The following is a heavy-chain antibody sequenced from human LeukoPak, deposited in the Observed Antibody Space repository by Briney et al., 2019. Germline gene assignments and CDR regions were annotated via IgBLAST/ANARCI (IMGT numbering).Heavy chain of an antibody. CDR3: ARGLGSGSYYYY. J-gene: IGHJ4*02. Sequence: GASVKVSCKASGYTFTSYYMHWVRQAPGQGLEWMGIIKPSGGSTSYAQKFQGRVTMTRNTSTSTVHMELSSLRSEDTAVYYCARGLGSGSYYYYWGQGTLVTVSS. CDR1: GYTFTSYY. D-gene: IGHD3-10*01. CDR2: IKPSGGST. V-gene: IGHV1-46*01.